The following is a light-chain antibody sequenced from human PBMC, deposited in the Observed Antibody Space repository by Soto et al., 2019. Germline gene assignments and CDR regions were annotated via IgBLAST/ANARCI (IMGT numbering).Light chain of an antibody. V-gene: IGLV2-14*01. CDR3: QLWDSNSDHVV. Sequence: QSVLTQPASVSGSPGQSVTISCTGSNSDIGGYNYVSWYQQHPGKAPKLMIYEVSNRPSGVSSRFSGSKSGNTASLTISGLQAEDEADYYCQLWDSNSDHVVFGGGTKLTVL. CDR1: NSDIGGYNY. J-gene: IGLJ2*01. CDR2: EVS.